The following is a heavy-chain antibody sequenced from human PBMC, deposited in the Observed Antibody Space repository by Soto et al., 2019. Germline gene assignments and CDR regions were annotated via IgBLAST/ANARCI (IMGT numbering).Heavy chain of an antibody. CDR2: IYWDDDK. CDR1: GFSLSTSGVG. V-gene: IGHV2-5*02. CDR3: AHTLIQLWGFDY. D-gene: IGHD5-18*01. Sequence: QITLKESGPTLVKPTQTLTLTCTFSGFSLSTSGVGVGWIRQPPGKALEWLALIYWDDDKRYSPSLKSRLTIPKDTSKNQVVLTMTNMDPVDTATYYCAHTLIQLWGFDYWGQGTLVTVSS. J-gene: IGHJ4*02.